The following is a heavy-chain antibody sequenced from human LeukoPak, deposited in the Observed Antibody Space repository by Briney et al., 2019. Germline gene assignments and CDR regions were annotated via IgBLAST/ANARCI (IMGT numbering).Heavy chain of an antibody. V-gene: IGHV4-59*08. D-gene: IGHD6-19*01. Sequence: PSETLSLTCTVSGGFITSYYWSWIRQPPGKGLEWIGYIYSSGSTTYNPSLRSRVTISVDTSKNQFSLRLTSVTAADTAVYYCARRAVAENYFDYWGQGTLVTDSS. J-gene: IGHJ4*02. CDR1: GGFITSYY. CDR3: ARRAVAENYFDY. CDR2: IYSSGST.